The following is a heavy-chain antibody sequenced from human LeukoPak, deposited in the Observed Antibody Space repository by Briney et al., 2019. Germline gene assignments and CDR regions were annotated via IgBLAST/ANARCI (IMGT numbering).Heavy chain of an antibody. CDR3: ARSDILTGYSYFDY. Sequence: GGSLRLSCAASGFTFSSYGMHWVRQAPGKGLEWVAFIRYDGSNKYYADSVKGRFTISRDNSKNTLYLQMNSLRAEDTAVYYCARSDILTGYSYFDYWGQGTLVTASS. D-gene: IGHD3-9*01. CDR1: GFTFSSYG. V-gene: IGHV3-30*02. J-gene: IGHJ4*02. CDR2: IRYDGSNK.